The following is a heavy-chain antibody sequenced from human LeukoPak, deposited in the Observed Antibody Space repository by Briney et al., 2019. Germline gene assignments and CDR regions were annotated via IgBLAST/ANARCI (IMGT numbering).Heavy chain of an antibody. D-gene: IGHD3-3*01. Sequence: GRSLRLSCTGSGFTFGDYSMSWFRQAPGKGLEWVGFIRRKGYGGTTEYAASVKGRFTISRDDSKSTAYLQMNSLKTEDTAVYYCTRDHDFWSGPLGVWGTGTTVTVSS. CDR3: TRDHDFWSGPLGV. J-gene: IGHJ6*04. V-gene: IGHV3-49*03. CDR1: GFTFGDYS. CDR2: IRRKGYGGTT.